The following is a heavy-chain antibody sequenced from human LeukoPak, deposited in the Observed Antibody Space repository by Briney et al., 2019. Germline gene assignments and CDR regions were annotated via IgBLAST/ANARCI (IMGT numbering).Heavy chain of an antibody. D-gene: IGHD4-17*01. CDR3: ARGMTTGD. J-gene: IGHJ4*02. CDR1: GFTFGSYV. V-gene: IGHV3-7*05. Sequence: PGGSLRLSCAGSGFTFGSYVMTWVRQAPGKGLEWVANIKHDGSEKYYVDSVKGRFTISRDNAKSSLFLQMNSLRVEDTAVYYCARGMTTGDWGQGTLVTVSS. CDR2: IKHDGSEK.